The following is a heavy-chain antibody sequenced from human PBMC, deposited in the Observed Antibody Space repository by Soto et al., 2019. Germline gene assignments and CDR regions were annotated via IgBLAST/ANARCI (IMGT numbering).Heavy chain of an antibody. CDR2: INHSGST. J-gene: IGHJ6*03. CDR1: GGSLSVYY. CDR3: ALRPVRFSTFYSYIDV. D-gene: IGHD3-3*01. Sequence: QVQLQQWGAGLLKPSETLSLTCGVYGGSLSVYYWSWIRPSPGKGLEWIGEINHSGSTNYNPSFKSRVTISVDTSKNQFSVKLTSVTAADTAVYYCALRPVRFSTFYSYIDVWGGGTTVTVSS. V-gene: IGHV4-34*02.